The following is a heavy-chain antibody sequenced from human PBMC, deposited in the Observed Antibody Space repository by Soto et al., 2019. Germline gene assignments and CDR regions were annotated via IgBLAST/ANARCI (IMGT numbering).Heavy chain of an antibody. CDR2: IFASGITT. J-gene: IGHJ2*01. D-gene: IGHD6-13*01. CDR3: AKDLRGTQAGTWYFDL. CDR1: GLPFSSCS. Sequence: EVQLLESGGGLVQPGGSLRLACATSGLPFSSCSIGWVRQAPGKGLEWVSSIFASGITTYSADSVKGRFTISRDNSKHTLYLQMSSLRAEDTAVYYCAKDLRGTQAGTWYFDLWGRGTLVSVSS. V-gene: IGHV3-23*01.